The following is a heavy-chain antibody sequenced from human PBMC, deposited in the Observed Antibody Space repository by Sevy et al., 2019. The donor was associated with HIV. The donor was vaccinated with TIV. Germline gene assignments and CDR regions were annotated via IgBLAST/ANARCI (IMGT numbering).Heavy chain of an antibody. Sequence: GWSLRLSCAASGFTFSSHAMSWVRQAPGKGLEWVSAISDSGTTTYYEDSVKGRFTISRDNSKNTLYLQMDGLRAEDTAIYYCARAFTGGYQQPFDYWGQGTLVTVSS. CDR2: ISDSGTTT. CDR3: ARAFTGGYQQPFDY. V-gene: IGHV3-23*01. J-gene: IGHJ4*02. D-gene: IGHD1-26*01. CDR1: GFTFSSHA.